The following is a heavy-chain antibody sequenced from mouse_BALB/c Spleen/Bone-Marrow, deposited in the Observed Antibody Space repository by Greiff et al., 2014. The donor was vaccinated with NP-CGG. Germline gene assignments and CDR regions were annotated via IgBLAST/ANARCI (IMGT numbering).Heavy chain of an antibody. Sequence: EVQLQQSGAELVKPGASVKLSCTASGFNIKDTYMHWVKQRPEQGLEWIGRIDPANGNTKYDPKFQGKARITADTSSNTAYLQLSSLTSEDTAVYYCATYYYGSSGGFAYWGQGTLVTVSA. CDR2: IDPANGNT. CDR3: ATYYYGSSGGFAY. D-gene: IGHD1-1*01. J-gene: IGHJ3*01. CDR1: GFNIKDTY. V-gene: IGHV14-3*02.